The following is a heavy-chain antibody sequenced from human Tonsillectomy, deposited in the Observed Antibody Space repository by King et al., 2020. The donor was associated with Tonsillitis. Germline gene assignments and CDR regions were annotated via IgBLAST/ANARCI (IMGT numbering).Heavy chain of an antibody. J-gene: IGHJ4*02. CDR1: GFTFSSYA. V-gene: IGHV3-30*04. D-gene: IGHD1-1*01. CDR2: ISYDGSTK. Sequence: VQLVESGGGVVQPGRSLRLSCAASGFTFSSYAIHWVRQAPGKGLEWVAVISYDGSTKYCADFVKGRFTISRDNSKNTLYLQMNSLRAEDSGVFYCARAKSPYNWNDNPNDYWGQGTLVTVSS. CDR3: ARAKSPYNWNDNPNDY.